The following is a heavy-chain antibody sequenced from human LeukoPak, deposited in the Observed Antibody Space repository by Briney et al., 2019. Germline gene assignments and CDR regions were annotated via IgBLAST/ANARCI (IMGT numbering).Heavy chain of an antibody. D-gene: IGHD1-1*01. J-gene: IGHJ4*02. CDR2: INPNSGGT. V-gene: IGHV1-2*02. CDR3: ARDLYNYSHLGPVDY. Sequence: ASVKVSCKASGYTFTGYYMHWVRQAPGQGLEWMGWINPNSGGTNYAQKFQGRVTMTRDTSISTAYMELSRLRSDDTAVYYCARDLYNYSHLGPVDYWGQGTLVTVSS. CDR1: GYTFTGYY.